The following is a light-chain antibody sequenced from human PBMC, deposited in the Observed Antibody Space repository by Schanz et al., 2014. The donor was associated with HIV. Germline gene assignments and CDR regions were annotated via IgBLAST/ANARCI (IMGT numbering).Light chain of an antibody. CDR3: QHASI. V-gene: IGKV3-20*01. Sequence: EVVLTQSPGTLSVSPGERATLSCRASQSISSSYLAWYQQKPGQAPRLIIYAASSRATGIPDRFSGSGSGTDFTLTISTLEPEDVAVYYCQHASIFGPGTKLDIK. CDR2: AAS. CDR1: QSISSSY. J-gene: IGKJ3*01.